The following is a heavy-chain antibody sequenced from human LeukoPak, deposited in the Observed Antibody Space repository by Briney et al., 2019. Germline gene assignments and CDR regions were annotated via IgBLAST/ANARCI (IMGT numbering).Heavy chain of an antibody. CDR1: GFTFSSYS. CDR2: ISSSGSTI. CDR3: ARDGLTYYYGSGSYYFVY. Sequence: GGSLRLSCAASGFTFSSYSMNWVRQAPGKGLEWVSYISSSGSTIYYADSVKGRFTISRDNAKNSLYLQMNSLRAEDTAVYYCARDGLTYYYGSGSYYFVYWGQGTLVTVSS. D-gene: IGHD3-10*01. V-gene: IGHV3-48*01. J-gene: IGHJ4*02.